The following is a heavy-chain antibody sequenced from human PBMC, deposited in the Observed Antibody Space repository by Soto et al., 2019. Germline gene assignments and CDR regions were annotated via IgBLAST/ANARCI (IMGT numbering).Heavy chain of an antibody. V-gene: IGHV4-4*07. CDR3: GRESGENWTYVAH. Sequence: QVQQQESGPGLVKPSDTLSLICSVSGTYISEFSWSWIRQPAGTGLEWIGRIHNNGVVQYSPSIWGRATMSRDTSSNQFSLNRQSATAPDTAVYYCGRESGENWTYVAHWGQGTLVTVSS. CDR1: GTYISEFS. CDR2: IHNNGVV. J-gene: IGHJ1*01. D-gene: IGHD1-7*01.